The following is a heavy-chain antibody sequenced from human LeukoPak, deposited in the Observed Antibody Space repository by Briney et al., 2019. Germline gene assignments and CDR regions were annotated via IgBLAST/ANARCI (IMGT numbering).Heavy chain of an antibody. Sequence: GGSLRLSCAASGFTFSDYYMSWIRQAPGKGLEWVSYISSSGSTIYYADSVKGRFTISRDNAKNSLYLQMNSLRAEDTAVYYCARCPGGYSRYYYYYGMDVWGRGTTVTVSS. D-gene: IGHD3-22*01. CDR2: ISSSGSTI. J-gene: IGHJ6*02. CDR1: GFTFSDYY. V-gene: IGHV3-11*01. CDR3: ARCPGGYSRYYYYYGMDV.